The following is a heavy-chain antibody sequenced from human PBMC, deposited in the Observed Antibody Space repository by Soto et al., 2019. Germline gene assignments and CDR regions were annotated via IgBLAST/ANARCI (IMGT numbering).Heavy chain of an antibody. CDR2: IYYSGST. Sequence: PSETLSLTCTVSGGSISSGGYYWIWIRQHPGKGLEWIGYIYYSGSTYYNPSLKSRVTISVDTSKNQFSLKLSSVTAADTAVYYCARTDILTGYYTPGWFDTWGQGTLVTVSS. D-gene: IGHD3-9*01. V-gene: IGHV4-31*03. CDR1: GGSISSGGYY. J-gene: IGHJ5*02. CDR3: ARTDILTGYYTPGWFDT.